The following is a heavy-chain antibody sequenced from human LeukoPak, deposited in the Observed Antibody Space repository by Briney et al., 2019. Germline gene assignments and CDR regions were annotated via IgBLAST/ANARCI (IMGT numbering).Heavy chain of an antibody. D-gene: IGHD3-22*01. J-gene: IGHJ6*03. CDR3: AKSGGYNYYYYMDV. Sequence: PGGSLRLSCAASGFTFSSYAMSWVRQAPGKGLEWVSAISGSGGSTYYADSVKGRFTISRDNSKNTLYLQMNSLRAEDTAVYYCAKSGGYNYYYYMDVWGKGTTVTVSS. CDR2: ISGSGGST. CDR1: GFTFSSYA. V-gene: IGHV3-23*01.